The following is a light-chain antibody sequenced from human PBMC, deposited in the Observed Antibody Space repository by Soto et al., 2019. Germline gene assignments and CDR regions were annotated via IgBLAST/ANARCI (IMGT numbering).Light chain of an antibody. CDR1: QSVSSN. V-gene: IGKV3-15*01. J-gene: IGKJ1*01. Sequence: EIVMTQSPATLSVSPGERATLSCRASQSVSSNLAWYQQKPGQPPRLLIYGASTRATGIPARFSGSGSGTEFTLTISSLQSEDFAVYYCQQYNNWAGTFGQRTKLEIK. CDR2: GAS. CDR3: QQYNNWAGT.